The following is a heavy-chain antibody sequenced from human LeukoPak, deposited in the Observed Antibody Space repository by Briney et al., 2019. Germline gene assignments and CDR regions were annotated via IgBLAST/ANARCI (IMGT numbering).Heavy chain of an antibody. CDR2: INPSGGST. D-gene: IGHD5-12*01. CDR1: GYTFTSYY. CDR3: ARVADIVATNDTLSDY. J-gene: IGHJ4*02. Sequence: ASVKVSCKASGYTFTSYYMHWVRQAPGQGLEWMGIINPSGGSTSYAQKFQGRVTITADESTSTAYMELSSLRSEDTAVYYCARVADIVATNDTLSDYWGQGTLVTVSS. V-gene: IGHV1-46*01.